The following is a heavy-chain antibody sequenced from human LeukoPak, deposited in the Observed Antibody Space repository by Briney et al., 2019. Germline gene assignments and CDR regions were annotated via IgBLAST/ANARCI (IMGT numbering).Heavy chain of an antibody. Sequence: ASVKVSCKASGYTFTSYDINWGRQATGQGLEWVGWVNPNSGHTGFAQKFQGRVSMTSNTSISTAYIEVRSLRSEDTAVYYCARGAPGSSCSGGSCPYFDCWGQGTLVSVSS. J-gene: IGHJ4*02. CDR2: VNPNSGHT. V-gene: IGHV1-8*01. D-gene: IGHD2-15*01. CDR3: ARGAPGSSCSGGSCPYFDC. CDR1: GYTFTSYD.